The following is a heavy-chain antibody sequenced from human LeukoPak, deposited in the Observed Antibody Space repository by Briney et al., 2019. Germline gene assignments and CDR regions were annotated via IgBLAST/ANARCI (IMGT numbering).Heavy chain of an antibody. D-gene: IGHD1-26*01. CDR2: IIPIFGTA. CDR3: ARDFDDGELLTLQDC. J-gene: IGHJ4*02. CDR1: GFTFSSYA. Sequence: PGGSLRLSCAASGFTFSSYAISWVRQAPGQGLEWMGGIIPIFGTANYAQKFQGRVTMTRDTSTSTVYMELSSLRSEDTAVYYCARDFDDGELLTLQDCWGQGTLVTVSS. V-gene: IGHV1-69*05.